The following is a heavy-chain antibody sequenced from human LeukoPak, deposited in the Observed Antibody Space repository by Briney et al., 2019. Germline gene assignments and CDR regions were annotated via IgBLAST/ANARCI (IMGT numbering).Heavy chain of an antibody. CDR2: ISGSGGST. CDR1: GFTFSSYA. D-gene: IGHD4-17*01. J-gene: IGHJ4*02. Sequence: PGGSLRLSCAASGFTFSSYAMSWVRQAPGKGLEWVSAISGSGGSTYYADSVKGRFTISRDNAKNSLYLQMNSLRAEDTAVYYCAREPTTVTTAFDYWGQGTLVTVSS. CDR3: AREPTTVTTAFDY. V-gene: IGHV3-23*01.